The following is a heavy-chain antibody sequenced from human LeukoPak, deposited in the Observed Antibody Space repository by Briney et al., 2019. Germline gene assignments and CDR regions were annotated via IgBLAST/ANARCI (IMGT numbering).Heavy chain of an antibody. CDR2: IKSKTDGGTT. J-gene: IGHJ4*02. CDR3: TTDPTRSYPFDY. CDR1: GFTFSNAW. D-gene: IGHD1-26*01. V-gene: IGHV3-15*01. Sequence: GGSLRLSCAASGFTFSNAWMSWVRQAPGKGLEWVGRIKSKTDGGTTDYAAPVKGRFTISRDDSKNTLYLQMNSLKTEDTAVYYCTTDPTRSYPFDYWGQGTLVTVSS.